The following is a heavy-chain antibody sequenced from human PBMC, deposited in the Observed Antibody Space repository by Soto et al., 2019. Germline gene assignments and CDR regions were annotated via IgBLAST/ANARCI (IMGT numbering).Heavy chain of an antibody. J-gene: IGHJ5*02. Sequence: EVQLVESGGGLVQPGRSLRLSCAASGFTFDDYAMHWVRQAPGKGLEWVSGISWNGGSIGYADSVKGRFTISRDNAKNSLYLQMNSLRAEDTALYYCAKDTAVGRGWFDPWGQGTLVTVSS. CDR1: GFTFDDYA. V-gene: IGHV3-9*01. CDR3: AKDTAVGRGWFDP. CDR2: ISWNGGSI. D-gene: IGHD6-19*01.